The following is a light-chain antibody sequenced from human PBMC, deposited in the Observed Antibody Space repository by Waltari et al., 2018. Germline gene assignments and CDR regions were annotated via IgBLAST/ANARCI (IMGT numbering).Light chain of an antibody. Sequence: EIVLTQSPTTLSVSPGERATLSCRASQSISTNLALYQQKPGQSPRLLIYGASTRATGLPAMFSGSGSATNFTLTISNMQSEDFAVYYCQQYNDWPSLTFGGGTKVEIK. V-gene: IGKV3-15*01. CDR1: QSISTN. CDR2: GAS. CDR3: QQYNDWPSLT. J-gene: IGKJ4*01.